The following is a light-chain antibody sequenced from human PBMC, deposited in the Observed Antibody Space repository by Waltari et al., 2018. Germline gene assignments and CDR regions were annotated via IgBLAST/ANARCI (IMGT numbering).Light chain of an antibody. J-gene: IGKJ4*01. Sequence: RASQTVAGDNLAWYQHERGQAPRLLIYAASSRAAGVPGRFRGSASGTDFTLTISRLEPEDFAVYYCQQFDASVRTFGGGTKVEMK. CDR2: AAS. V-gene: IGKV3-20*01. CDR3: QQFDASVRT. CDR1: QTVAGDN.